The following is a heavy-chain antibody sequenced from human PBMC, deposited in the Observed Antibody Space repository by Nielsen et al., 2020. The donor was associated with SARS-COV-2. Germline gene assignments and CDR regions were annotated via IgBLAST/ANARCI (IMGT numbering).Heavy chain of an antibody. CDR2: INQDGGEK. CDR3: ASYRFSHAMDV. CDR1: GFTFSTYW. V-gene: IGHV3-7*03. Sequence: GGSLRLSCAASGFTFSTYWMSWVRQAPEKGLEWVANINQDGGEKYYVDSVRGRFTISRDNAKNSLYMQINSLRAEDTAVYYCASYRFSHAMDVWGQGTTVTVSS. J-gene: IGHJ6*02.